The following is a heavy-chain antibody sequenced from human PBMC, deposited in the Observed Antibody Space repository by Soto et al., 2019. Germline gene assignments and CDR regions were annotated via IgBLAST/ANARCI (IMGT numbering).Heavy chain of an antibody. Sequence: VGSVRLSCAASGFTFSSYAMSWVRQAPGKGLEWVSAISGSGGSTYYADSVKGRFTISRDNSKNTLYLQMNSLRAEDTAVYYCATRIFGVVILVYYYYGMDVWGQGTTVTVSS. V-gene: IGHV3-23*01. CDR3: ATRIFGVVILVYYYYGMDV. CDR2: ISGSGGST. D-gene: IGHD3-3*01. CDR1: GFTFSSYA. J-gene: IGHJ6*02.